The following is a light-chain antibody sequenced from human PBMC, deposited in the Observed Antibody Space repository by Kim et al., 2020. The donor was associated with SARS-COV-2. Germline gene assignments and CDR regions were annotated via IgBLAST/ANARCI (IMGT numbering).Light chain of an antibody. Sequence: QSVLTQPPSVSAAPGQKVTISCSSNIGINYVSWYQHLPGTAPKLLIYDNNKRPSGIPDRFSVSKSGTSATLGITGLQTGDEADYYCGTWDSSLSVWVFGGGTQLTVL. CDR2: DNN. J-gene: IGLJ3*02. CDR3: GTWDSSLSVWV. CDR1: SSNIGINY. V-gene: IGLV1-51*01.